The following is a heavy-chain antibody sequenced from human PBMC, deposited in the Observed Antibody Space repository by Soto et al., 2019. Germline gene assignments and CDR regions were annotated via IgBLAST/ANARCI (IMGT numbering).Heavy chain of an antibody. J-gene: IGHJ4*02. Sequence: QVQLVQSGAEVKKPGSSVKVSCKASGGTFSSYTISWVRQAPGQGLEWMGRIIPILGIANYAQKFQGRVTITADKSTSTAYMELSSLRSEDTAVYYCARALTAGVTVDYWGQGTLVTVSS. CDR2: IIPILGIA. V-gene: IGHV1-69*02. D-gene: IGHD3-10*01. CDR1: GGTFSSYT. CDR3: ARALTAGVTVDY.